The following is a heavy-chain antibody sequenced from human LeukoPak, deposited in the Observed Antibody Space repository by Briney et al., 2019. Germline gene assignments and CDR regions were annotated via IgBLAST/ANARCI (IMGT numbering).Heavy chain of an antibody. V-gene: IGHV4-34*01. J-gene: IGHJ4*02. D-gene: IGHD6-13*01. Sequence: SETLSLTCAVYGGSFSGYYWSWIRQPPGKGLEWIGEINHSGSTNYNPSLKSRVTISVDTSKNQFSLKLSSVTAADTAVYYCAAGGFDYWGQGTLVTVSS. CDR2: INHSGST. CDR3: AAGGFDY. CDR1: GGSFSGYY.